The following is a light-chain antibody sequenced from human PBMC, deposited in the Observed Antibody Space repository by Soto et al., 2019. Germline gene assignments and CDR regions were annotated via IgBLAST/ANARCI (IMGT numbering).Light chain of an antibody. CDR2: AAS. CDR1: QGISSW. J-gene: IGKJ1*01. V-gene: IGKV1-12*01. CDR3: QQANSFVWT. Sequence: DIKMTQSASSVDTFVGDGVIITFRVSQGISSWLAWYQQKPGKDPKLLIYAASSLQSGVPSRFSGSGSGTDFTLTISSLQPEDFATYYCQQANSFVWTFGQGTKVDIK.